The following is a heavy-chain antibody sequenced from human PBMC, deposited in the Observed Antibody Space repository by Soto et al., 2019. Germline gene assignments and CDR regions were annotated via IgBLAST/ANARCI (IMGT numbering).Heavy chain of an antibody. J-gene: IGHJ6*02. Sequence: NRTQTKTLACTFTGVSLSTSGMCVNWIRQPPGKALEWLALIDWDDDKYYSTSLKTRLTISKDTSKNQVVLTMTNIDPVDTATYXCARNNSNFYYYYGMEVWGQGTTFPVT. V-gene: IGHV2-70*01. CDR2: IDWDDDK. CDR3: ARNNSNFYYYYGMEV. D-gene: IGHD4-4*01. CDR1: GVSLSTSGMC.